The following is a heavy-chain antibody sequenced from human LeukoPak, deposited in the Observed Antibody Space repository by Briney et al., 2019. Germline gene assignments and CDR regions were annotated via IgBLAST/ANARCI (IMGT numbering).Heavy chain of an antibody. Sequence: GGSLRLSCAASGFTFSSYSINWVRQAPGKGLEWVSSISSSSSYIYYADSVKGRFTISRDNAKNSLYLQMNSLRAEDTAVYYCARGWMVRGVIITWTWFDPWGQGTLVTVSS. D-gene: IGHD3-10*01. CDR1: GFTFSSYS. CDR3: ARGWMVRGVIITWTWFDP. CDR2: ISSSSSYI. V-gene: IGHV3-21*01. J-gene: IGHJ5*02.